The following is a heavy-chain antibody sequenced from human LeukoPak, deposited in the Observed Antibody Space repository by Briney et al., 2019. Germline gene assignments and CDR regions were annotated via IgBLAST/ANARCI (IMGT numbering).Heavy chain of an antibody. Sequence: PGGSLRLPCAASGFTFSSYAMHWVRQAPGKGLEWVAVISYDGSNKYYADSVKGRFTISRDNSKNTLYLQMNSLRAEDTAVYYCAPPSERGVTGYWGQGTLVTVSS. CDR1: GFTFSSYA. D-gene: IGHD3-10*01. CDR3: APPSERGVTGY. CDR2: ISYDGSNK. V-gene: IGHV3-30*04. J-gene: IGHJ4*02.